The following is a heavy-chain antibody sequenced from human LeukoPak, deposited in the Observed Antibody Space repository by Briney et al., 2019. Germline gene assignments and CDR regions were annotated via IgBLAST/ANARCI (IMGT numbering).Heavy chain of an antibody. CDR2: IYYSGST. CDR1: GGSFSGYY. V-gene: IGHV4-34*01. CDR3: ARHNDFWSGYPPFGMDV. Sequence: SETLSLTCAVYGGSFSGYYWSWLRQPPGKGLEWIGSIYYSGSTYYNPSLKSRVTISVDTSKNQFSLKLSSVTAADTAVYYCARHNDFWSGYPPFGMDVWGQGTTVTVSS. D-gene: IGHD3-3*01. J-gene: IGHJ6*02.